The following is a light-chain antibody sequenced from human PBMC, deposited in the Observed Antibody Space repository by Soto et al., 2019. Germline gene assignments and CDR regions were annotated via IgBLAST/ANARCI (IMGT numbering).Light chain of an antibody. Sequence: DIQMTQSPSAMSVSVGDRATITCRASQGISKFLAWFQQKPGKVPQRLIYAASSLQSGVPSRFSGSGSGTDFTLTISSLQPEDFATYYCQQSYSTPLTFGGGTKVDIK. CDR1: QGISKF. CDR3: QQSYSTPLT. V-gene: IGKV1-17*03. CDR2: AAS. J-gene: IGKJ4*01.